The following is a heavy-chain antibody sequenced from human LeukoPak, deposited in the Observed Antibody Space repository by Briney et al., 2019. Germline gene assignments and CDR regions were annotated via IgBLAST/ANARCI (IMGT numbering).Heavy chain of an antibody. CDR2: IRYDGSNK. D-gene: IGHD6-13*01. J-gene: IGHJ4*02. V-gene: IGHV3-30*02. Sequence: GGSLRLSCAASGFTFSSYGMHWVRQAPGKGLEWVAFIRYDGSNKYYADSVKGRFTISRDNSKNTLYLQMNSLRAEDTAVYYCAALGGAAADYRPAGFDYWGQGTLVTVSS. CDR1: GFTFSSYG. CDR3: AALGGAAADYRPAGFDY.